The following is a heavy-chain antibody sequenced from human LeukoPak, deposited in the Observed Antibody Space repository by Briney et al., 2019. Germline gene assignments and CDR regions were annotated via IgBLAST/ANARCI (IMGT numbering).Heavy chain of an antibody. CDR3: ARVDGGYAVHYYYGMDV. CDR2: INAGNGNT. D-gene: IGHD5-12*01. CDR1: GYTVTSYG. Sequence: GASVKVSCKASGYTVTSYGMHWVRQAPGQRLEWMGWINAGNGNTKYSQKFQGRVTITRDTSASTAYMELSSLRSEDTAVYYCARVDGGYAVHYYYGMDVWGKGTTVTVSS. V-gene: IGHV1-3*01. J-gene: IGHJ6*04.